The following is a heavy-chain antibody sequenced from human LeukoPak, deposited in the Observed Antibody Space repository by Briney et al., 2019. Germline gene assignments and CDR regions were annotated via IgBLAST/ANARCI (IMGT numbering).Heavy chain of an antibody. D-gene: IGHD4-17*01. V-gene: IGHV3-74*01. Sequence: GGSLKLSCAASGFTFRNSYIHWVRQAPGKGLVWVSRIDIDGNTNYADPVKGRFTISRDNAKNTVYLQMNSLRADDTAVYYCARRHDYGADYWGQGTLVTVSS. CDR2: IDIDGNT. CDR3: ARRHDYGADY. CDR1: GFTFRNSY. J-gene: IGHJ4*02.